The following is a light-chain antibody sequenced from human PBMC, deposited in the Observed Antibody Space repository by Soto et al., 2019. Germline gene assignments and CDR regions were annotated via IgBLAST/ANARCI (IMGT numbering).Light chain of an antibody. CDR3: QQSYSTPRT. V-gene: IGKV1-39*01. Sequence: DIQMTQSPSSLSASVGDRVTISCRASQSIRTYLNWYQQKPGKAPSLLIYAASSLHSGVPSRFSGSGSGTDLTLTISSLQPEDFATYYCQQSYSTPRTFGQGTKLEI. CDR2: AAS. J-gene: IGKJ2*01. CDR1: QSIRTY.